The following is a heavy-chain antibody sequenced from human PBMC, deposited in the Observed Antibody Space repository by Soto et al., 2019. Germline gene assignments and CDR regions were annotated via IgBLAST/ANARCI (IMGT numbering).Heavy chain of an antibody. V-gene: IGHV3-48*02. CDR2: ISTTGSAI. CDR3: ARDRDWAFDF. D-gene: IGHD3-9*01. J-gene: IGHJ4*02. CDR1: GFTFTTYS. Sequence: EVQLVESGGGFVQPGGSLRLSCVASGFTFTTYSMNWVRQAPGKGLEWVSYISTTGSAIFYADSVQGRFTISRDNAKNSLSLQLNSLRDEDTAVYYCARDRDWAFDFWGQGTLVTVSS.